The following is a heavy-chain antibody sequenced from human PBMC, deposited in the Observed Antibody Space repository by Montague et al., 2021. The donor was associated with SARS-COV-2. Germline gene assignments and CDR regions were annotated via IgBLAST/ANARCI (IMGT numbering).Heavy chain of an antibody. J-gene: IGHJ4*02. CDR3: SSPGGYCSGGSCYYVY. Sequence: SETLSLTCTVSGGSISSYYWSWILQPPGKGLEWFGYIYYSGSSNYNPSLQSRVTISIDTSKNQFSLNLYSVPAADAAVYYCSSPGGYCSGGSCYYVYWGQGTLVTVSS. CDR2: IYYSGSS. V-gene: IGHV4-59*01. D-gene: IGHD2-15*01. CDR1: GGSISSYY.